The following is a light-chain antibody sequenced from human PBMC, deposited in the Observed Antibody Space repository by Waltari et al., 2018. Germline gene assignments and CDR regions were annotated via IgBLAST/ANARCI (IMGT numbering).Light chain of an antibody. CDR2: QDD. Sequence: SSELTQPAPASVSPRQTATIPGAGHELGHKYNSWYPQKPGQSPVLVMYQDDKRPSGIPERFSGSSSENTATLTISGTQPVDEADYYCQTWDTNTAVFGTGTTVNVL. CDR1: ELGHKY. J-gene: IGLJ1*01. CDR3: QTWDTNTAV. V-gene: IGLV3-1*01.